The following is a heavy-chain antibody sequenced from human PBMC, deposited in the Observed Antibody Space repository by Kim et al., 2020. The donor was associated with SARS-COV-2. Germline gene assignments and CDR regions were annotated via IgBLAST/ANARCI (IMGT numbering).Heavy chain of an antibody. CDR3: ARGDNPMDY. Sequence: GGSLRLSCAGSGFTVSSNYMSWVRQAPGKGLEWVSIISGGGSTFYADSVKGRFTISRDNSKNTLYLQMNSLSTDDTAIYYCARGDNPMDYWGQGTLVTVSS. V-gene: IGHV3-66*02. D-gene: IGHD3-16*01. CDR1: GFTVSSNY. CDR2: ISGGGST. J-gene: IGHJ4*02.